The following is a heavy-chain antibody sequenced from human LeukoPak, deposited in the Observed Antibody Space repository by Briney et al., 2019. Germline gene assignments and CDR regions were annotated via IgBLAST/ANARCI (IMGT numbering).Heavy chain of an antibody. V-gene: IGHV1-69*13. CDR2: IIPIFGTA. Sequence: ASVKVSCKASGGTFGSYAISWVRQAPGQGLEWMGGIIPIFGTANYAQKFQGRVTITADESTSTAYMELSSLRSEDTAVYYCSIVGATRRAGPLFDYWGQGTLVTVSS. CDR3: SIVGATRRAGPLFDY. CDR1: GGTFGSYA. J-gene: IGHJ4*02. D-gene: IGHD1-26*01.